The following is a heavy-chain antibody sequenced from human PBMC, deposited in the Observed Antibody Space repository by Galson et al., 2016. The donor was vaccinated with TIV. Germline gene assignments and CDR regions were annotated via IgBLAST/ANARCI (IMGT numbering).Heavy chain of an antibody. V-gene: IGHV1-18*01. CDR3: ARGKERVINYYYYMDV. J-gene: IGHJ6*03. CDR1: GYTFTRYS. Sequence: SVKVSCKASGYTFTRYSISWVRQAPGQGLEWMGWISVYKGVTNSIQKVQGRVTMTIDTSTGTAYMELRSLRSDDTAVYYCARGKERVINYYYYMDVWGKGTTITVSS. CDR2: ISVYKGVT. D-gene: IGHD3-3*01.